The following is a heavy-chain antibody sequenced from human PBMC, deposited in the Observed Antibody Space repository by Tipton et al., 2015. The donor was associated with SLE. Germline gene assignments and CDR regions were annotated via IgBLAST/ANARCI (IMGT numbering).Heavy chain of an antibody. CDR2: IKQDGSEI. CDR1: GFTFSDHY. D-gene: IGHD3-10*01. Sequence: GSLRLSCVDSGFTFSDHYMDWVRQAPGKGLEWVANIKQDGSEIYYVDSVKGRLTISRDNAKNSLYLQMNSLRVEDTALYYCATDGASFEYWGQGTLVIVSS. V-gene: IGHV3-7*01. J-gene: IGHJ4*02. CDR3: ATDGASFEY.